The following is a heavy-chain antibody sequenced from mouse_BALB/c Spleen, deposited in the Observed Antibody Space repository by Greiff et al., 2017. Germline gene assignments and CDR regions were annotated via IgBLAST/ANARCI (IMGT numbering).Heavy chain of an antibody. J-gene: IGHJ3*01. Sequence: EVNVVESGGGLVKPGGSLKLSCAASGFTFSSYAMSWVRQTPEKRLEWVASISSGGSTYYPDSVKGRFTISRDNARNILYLQMSSLRSEDTAMYYCARGDYGPLAWFAYWGQGTLVTVSA. CDR3: ARGDYGPLAWFAY. D-gene: IGHD1-2*01. V-gene: IGHV5-6-5*01. CDR2: ISSGGST. CDR1: GFTFSSYA.